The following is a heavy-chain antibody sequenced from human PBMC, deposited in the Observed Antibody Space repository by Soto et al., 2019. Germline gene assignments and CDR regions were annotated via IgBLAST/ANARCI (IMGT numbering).Heavy chain of an antibody. Sequence: QVQLQESGPGLVKPSGTLSLTCAVSGGSISSSNWWIWVRQPPGKGLEWIGEIYHSGSTNYNPSLRSRVTISVDKSQHQFSLKLSSVTAADTAVYYCARSIAARPPDGFDYWGQGTLVTVSS. J-gene: IGHJ4*02. V-gene: IGHV4-4*02. CDR2: IYHSGST. D-gene: IGHD6-6*01. CDR1: GGSISSSNW. CDR3: ARSIAARPPDGFDY.